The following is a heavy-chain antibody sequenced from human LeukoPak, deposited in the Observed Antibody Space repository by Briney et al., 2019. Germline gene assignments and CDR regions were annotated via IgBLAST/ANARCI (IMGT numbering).Heavy chain of an antibody. CDR1: GGSISSYY. D-gene: IGHD2-15*01. CDR3: ARSVEGYCSGGSCYSYYYYMDV. CDR2: ICYSGST. J-gene: IGHJ6*03. V-gene: IGHV4-59*01. Sequence: PSETLSLTCTVSGGSISSYYWSWIRQPPGKGLEWIGYICYSGSTNYNPSLKSRVTISVDTSKNQFSLTLSSVTAADTAVYYCARSVEGYCSGGSCYSYYYYMDVWGKGTTVTVSS.